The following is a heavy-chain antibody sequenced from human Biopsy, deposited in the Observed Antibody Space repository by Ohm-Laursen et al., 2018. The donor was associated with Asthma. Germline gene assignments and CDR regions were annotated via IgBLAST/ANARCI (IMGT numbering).Heavy chain of an antibody. D-gene: IGHD2-2*01. CDR2: INSVFGTT. Sequence: GASVKVSCKSLGGTFNTYVIGWVRQAPGQGLDWMGGINSVFGTTTYPQKFQDRVTITADDSTSTVYMELSSLRSEDTAVCYCARKAGSCISRTCYSLDFWGQGTLVTVSS. J-gene: IGHJ4*02. CDR3: ARKAGSCISRTCYSLDF. CDR1: GGTFNTYV. V-gene: IGHV1-69*13.